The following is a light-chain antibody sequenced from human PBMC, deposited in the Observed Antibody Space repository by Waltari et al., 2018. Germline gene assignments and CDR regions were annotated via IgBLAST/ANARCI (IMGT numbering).Light chain of an antibody. CDR3: SSYTSSSTRV. V-gene: IGLV2-14*01. Sequence: QSALTQPASVSGSPGQSITISCTGTSSDVGGYNYVSWYQHHPGKAPKLMIYEVSNRPSGVSNRFSGSKSGNTASLTIPGLQAEDEADYYCSSYTSSSTRVFGGGTKLTVL. J-gene: IGLJ2*01. CDR1: SSDVGGYNY. CDR2: EVS.